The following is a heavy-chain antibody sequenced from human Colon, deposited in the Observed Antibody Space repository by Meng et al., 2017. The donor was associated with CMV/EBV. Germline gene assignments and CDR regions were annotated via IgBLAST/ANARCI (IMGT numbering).Heavy chain of an antibody. V-gene: IGHV3-74*01. J-gene: IGHJ4*02. Sequence: LSCSASGFNFSSYWMHWVRQAPGKGLVWVSRINSDGSTTSYADSVKGRFTLSRDNAKNTLYLQMNSLKAEDTAVYYCARDDTRNLIDYWGQGTLVTVSS. CDR1: GFNFSSYW. CDR2: INSDGSTT. CDR3: ARDDTRNLIDY.